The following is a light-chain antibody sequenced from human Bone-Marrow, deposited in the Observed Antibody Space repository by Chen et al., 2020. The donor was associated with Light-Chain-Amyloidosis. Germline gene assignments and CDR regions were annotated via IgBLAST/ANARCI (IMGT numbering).Light chain of an antibody. CDR2: DDS. Sequence: SYVLTQPSSVSVAPGQTATIACGGNNIGSTSVHWYQQTPGQAPLLVVYDDSDRPSGIPERLSGANAGNTATLTISRVEAGEEADYYCQVWGRSSDRPVFGGGTKLTVL. CDR3: QVWGRSSDRPV. CDR1: NIGSTS. V-gene: IGLV3-21*02. J-gene: IGLJ3*02.